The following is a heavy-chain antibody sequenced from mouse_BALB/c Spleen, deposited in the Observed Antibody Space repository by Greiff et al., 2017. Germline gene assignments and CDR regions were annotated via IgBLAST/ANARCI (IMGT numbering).Heavy chain of an antibody. V-gene: IGHV1S135*01. CDR1: GYAFTSYN. Sequence: VQLQQSGPERGKPGASVKVSCKASGYAFTSYNMYWVKQSHGKSLEGIGYIDPYNGGTSYNQKFKGKATLTVDKSSSTAYMHLNSLTSEDSAVYYCARRGLMITTGFAYWGPGTLLPVSA. J-gene: IGHJ3*01. CDR3: ARRGLMITTGFAY. CDR2: IDPYNGGT. D-gene: IGHD2-4*01.